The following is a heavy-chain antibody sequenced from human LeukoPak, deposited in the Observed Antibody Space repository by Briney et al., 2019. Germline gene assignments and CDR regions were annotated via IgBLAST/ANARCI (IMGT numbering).Heavy chain of an antibody. CDR1: GGTFSSYA. V-gene: IGHV1-8*03. CDR3: ARETMVRGVISASYYYYYMDV. J-gene: IGHJ6*03. D-gene: IGHD3-10*01. CDR2: MNPNSGNT. Sequence: GASVKVSCKASGGTFSSYAISWVRQATGQGLEWMGWMNPNSGNTGYAQKFQGRVTITRNTSISTAYMELSSLRSEDTAVYYCARETMVRGVISASYYYYYMDVWGKGTTVTVSS.